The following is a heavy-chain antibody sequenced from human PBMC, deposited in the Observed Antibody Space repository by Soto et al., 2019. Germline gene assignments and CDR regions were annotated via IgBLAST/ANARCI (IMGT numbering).Heavy chain of an antibody. D-gene: IGHD3-9*01. Sequence: SLRLSCAASGFTFSSYSMNWVRQAPGKGLEWVSSISSSSIYIYYADSVKGRFTISRDNAKNSLYLQMNSLRAEDTAVYYCARSEDPVLRYFDWSRDYYYYGMDVWGQGTTVTVSS. CDR1: GFTFSSYS. CDR3: ARSEDPVLRYFDWSRDYYYYGMDV. J-gene: IGHJ6*02. CDR2: ISSSSIYI. V-gene: IGHV3-21*01.